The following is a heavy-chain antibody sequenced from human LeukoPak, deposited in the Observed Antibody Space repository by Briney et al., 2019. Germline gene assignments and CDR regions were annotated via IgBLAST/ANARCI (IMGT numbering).Heavy chain of an antibody. J-gene: IGHJ4*02. CDR2: VSGSGDST. Sequence: GGSLRLSCAASGFTFSSYAMGWVRQAPGKGLEWVSIVSGSGDSTYYVDSVKGRFTISRDTSKNTLYLQMNSLRAEDTAVYYCAKMPHSSSWFYHFDCWGQGTLVTVSS. D-gene: IGHD6-13*01. V-gene: IGHV3-23*01. CDR1: GFTFSSYA. CDR3: AKMPHSSSWFYHFDC.